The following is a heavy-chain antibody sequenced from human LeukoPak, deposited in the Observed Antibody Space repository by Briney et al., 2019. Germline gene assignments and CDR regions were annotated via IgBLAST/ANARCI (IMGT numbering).Heavy chain of an antibody. Sequence: GGSLRLSCAASGFTFSRYAMSWVRQAPGKGLEWVADMNQDGTVKAYVDSVKGRFTISRDNAKNSLYLQVYSLRPEDTAVYYCARDPSHGALDYWGQGTLVTVSS. CDR3: ARDPSHGALDY. V-gene: IGHV3-7*01. J-gene: IGHJ4*02. CDR2: MNQDGTVK. CDR1: GFTFSRYA.